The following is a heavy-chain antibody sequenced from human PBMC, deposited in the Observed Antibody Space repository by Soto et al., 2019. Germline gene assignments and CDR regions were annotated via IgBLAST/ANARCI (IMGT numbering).Heavy chain of an antibody. CDR3: ARGRFLEWLLQRYYFDY. CDR1: GGSISSYY. J-gene: IGHJ4*02. CDR2: IYYSGST. V-gene: IGHV4-59*01. D-gene: IGHD3-3*01. Sequence: PSETLSLTCTVSGGSISSYYWSWIRQPPGKGLEWIGYIYYSGSTNYNPSLKSRVTISVDTSKNQFSLKLSSVTAADTAVYYCARGRFLEWLLQRYYFDYWGQGTLVTASS.